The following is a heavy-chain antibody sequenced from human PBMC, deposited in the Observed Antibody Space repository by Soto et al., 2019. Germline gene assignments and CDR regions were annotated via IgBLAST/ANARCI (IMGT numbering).Heavy chain of an antibody. CDR1: GFSFSSSG. CDR2: IWYDGSNQ. J-gene: IGHJ3*02. D-gene: IGHD2-21*02. V-gene: IGHV3-33*01. CDR3: ARITVTNGFDI. Sequence: QVQLVESGGGVVQPGRSLRLYCVASGFSFSSSGMHWVRQAPGKGLEWLALIWYDGSNQYYSDSVKGRFTISRDNSKNTLYLQMNSLRADDTAVYYCARITVTNGFDIWGQGTLVTVAS.